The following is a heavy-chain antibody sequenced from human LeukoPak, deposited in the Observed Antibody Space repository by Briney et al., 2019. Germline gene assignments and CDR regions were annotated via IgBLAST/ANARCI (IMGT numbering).Heavy chain of an antibody. V-gene: IGHV3-30-3*01. CDR2: ISYDGSNK. D-gene: IGHD5-12*01. Sequence: GGSLRLSCAASGFTFSSYAMHWVRQAPGKGLEGVAVISYDGSNKYYADSVKGRFTISRDNSKNTLYLQMNSLRAEDTAVYYCAREAVSWLAFDYWGQGTLVTVSS. CDR1: GFTFSSYA. J-gene: IGHJ4*02. CDR3: AREAVSWLAFDY.